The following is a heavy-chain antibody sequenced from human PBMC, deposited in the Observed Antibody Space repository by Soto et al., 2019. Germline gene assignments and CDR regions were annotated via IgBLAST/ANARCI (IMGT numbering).Heavy chain of an antibody. Sequence: EVQLLESGGGLVQPGGSLRLSCAASGFTFSSYGLNWVRQAPGKGLEWVSGISGSGDSTHYADSVKGRFTISRDNSKNTLYLQMNSLRAEDTAIYYCAKQSPYSNSWSDIDYWGQGNLVTVSS. D-gene: IGHD6-13*01. CDR2: ISGSGDST. CDR1: GFTFSSYG. J-gene: IGHJ4*02. V-gene: IGHV3-23*01. CDR3: AKQSPYSNSWSDIDY.